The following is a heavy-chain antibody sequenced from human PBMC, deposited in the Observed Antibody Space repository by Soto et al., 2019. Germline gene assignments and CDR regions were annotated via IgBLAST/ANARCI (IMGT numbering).Heavy chain of an antibody. CDR1: GFTFSTYG. Sequence: EVQLLESGGGLVQPGGSLRLSCAASGFTFSTYGMNWVRQAPGKGLEWVSGITGSGASTYYADSVKGRFTISRDNSKNTLYLHMNSLRAEDTAVYYCAKAEYYGGNWYFDLWGRGTLVTVSS. D-gene: IGHD4-17*01. J-gene: IGHJ2*01. CDR3: AKAEYYGGNWYFDL. V-gene: IGHV3-23*01. CDR2: ITGSGAST.